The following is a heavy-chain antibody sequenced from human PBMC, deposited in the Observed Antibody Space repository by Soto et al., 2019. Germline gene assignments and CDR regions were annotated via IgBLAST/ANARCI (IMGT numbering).Heavy chain of an antibody. Sequence: EVQLLESGGGLVQPGGSLRLSCAASRFTFSNFAMSWVRQAPGKGLEGVSTITGTSAKTYYTDSVKGRFAISRDNSQNTLYLHMNSLTTEDTAVYYCAKGGATYGLLTHDYWGQGTLVTVSS. D-gene: IGHD3-9*01. J-gene: IGHJ4*02. CDR2: ITGTSAKT. CDR1: RFTFSNFA. V-gene: IGHV3-23*01. CDR3: AKGGATYGLLTHDY.